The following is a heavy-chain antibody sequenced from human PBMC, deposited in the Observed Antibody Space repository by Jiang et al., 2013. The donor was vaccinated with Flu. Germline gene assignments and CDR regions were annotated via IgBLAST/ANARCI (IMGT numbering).Heavy chain of an antibody. CDR2: IHYSGSA. CDR1: GGSMSSGNYY. CDR3: ARLSTAASGNRAFDI. J-gene: IGHJ3*02. Sequence: GPGLVKPSETLSLICTVSGGSMSSGNYYWGWIRQPPGSGLDWIGSIHYSGSAYYNPSLKSRVTISVDTSRNQFSPKLSSLTAADTAVYSCARLSTAASGNRAFDIWGQGTMVTVSS. D-gene: IGHD6-13*01. V-gene: IGHV4-39*01.